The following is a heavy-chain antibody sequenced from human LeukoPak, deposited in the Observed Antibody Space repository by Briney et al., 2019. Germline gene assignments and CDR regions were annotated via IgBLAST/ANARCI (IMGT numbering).Heavy chain of an antibody. J-gene: IGHJ4*02. CDR1: GFTFSSYS. V-gene: IGHV3-21*01. Sequence: GGSLRLSCVVSGFTFSSYSMTWVRQAPGKGLEWVSSISSSSSYIYYADSVKGRFTISRDNARKSLYLQMNSLRAEDAAIYYCARDSDVHCSGGSCTNFDYWGQGTLVTVSS. D-gene: IGHD2-15*01. CDR3: ARDSDVHCSGGSCTNFDY. CDR2: ISSSSSYI.